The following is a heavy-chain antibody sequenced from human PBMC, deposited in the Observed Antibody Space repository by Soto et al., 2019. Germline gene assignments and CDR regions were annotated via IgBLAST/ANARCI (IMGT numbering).Heavy chain of an antibody. CDR1: GFTFDDYT. J-gene: IGHJ4*02. Sequence: EVQLVESGGVVVQPGGSLRLSCAASGFTFDDYTMHWVRQAPGKGLEWVSLISWDGGSTYYADAVKSRFTISRDNSKNSLYLQMNSLRTEDTALYYWTKAEYCGGDCYSGDYFDYWGQGTLVTVSS. D-gene: IGHD2-21*02. CDR2: ISWDGGST. V-gene: IGHV3-43*01. CDR3: TKAEYCGGDCYSGDYFDY.